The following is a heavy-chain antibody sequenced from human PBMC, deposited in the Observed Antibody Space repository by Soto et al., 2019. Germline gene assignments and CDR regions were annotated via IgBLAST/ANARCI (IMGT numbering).Heavy chain of an antibody. V-gene: IGHV4-59*01. J-gene: IGHJ4*02. CDR1: GGSISGYY. Sequence: LSLTCTVSGGSISGYYWSWIRQPPGKGLEWIGYIYYSVNPDYNPSLKSRVSISVDTSKNQFSLKLSSVTAADTAVYYCARVKWDQLYYFDSWGQGTLVTVSS. D-gene: IGHD1-26*01. CDR2: IYYSVNP. CDR3: ARVKWDQLYYFDS.